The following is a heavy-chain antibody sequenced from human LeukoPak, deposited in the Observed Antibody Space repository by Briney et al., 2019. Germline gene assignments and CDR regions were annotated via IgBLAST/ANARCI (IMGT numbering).Heavy chain of an antibody. J-gene: IGHJ4*02. CDR3: AKEGYSYGYIDY. CDR2: ISGSGGAT. CDR1: GFSFSSYA. D-gene: IGHD5-18*01. Sequence: GGSLRLSCTASGFSFSSYAMTWVRQAPGKGLEWVSGISGSGGATYYADSVKGRFTISRDNSKNTLYLQMNSLRAEDTAVYYCAKEGYSYGYIDYWGQGTLVTVSS. V-gene: IGHV3-23*01.